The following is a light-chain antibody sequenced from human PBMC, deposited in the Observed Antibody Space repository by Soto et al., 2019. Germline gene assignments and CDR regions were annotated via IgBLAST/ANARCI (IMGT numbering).Light chain of an antibody. Sequence: DIQMTQSPSSLSASVGDRVTITCRASQSISIWLAWYQQKPGKAPKLLIYKASTLESGVPSRFSGSGSGTEFTLTISSLQPDDFATYYCQQYNSYWWTFGQGTKVEIK. CDR3: QQYNSYWWT. CDR1: QSISIW. CDR2: KAS. V-gene: IGKV1-5*03. J-gene: IGKJ1*01.